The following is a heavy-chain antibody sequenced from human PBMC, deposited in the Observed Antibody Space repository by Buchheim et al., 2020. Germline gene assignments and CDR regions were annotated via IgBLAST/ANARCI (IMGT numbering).Heavy chain of an antibody. CDR3: ARDQGHSSGRPRYFDL. D-gene: IGHD3-22*01. CDR2: INQDESEK. CDR1: GFTFSSSW. Sequence: EVQLVESGGGLVQPGGSLRLSCAASGFTFSSSWMNWVRQAPGKGLEWVANINQDESEKYYVDSVKGRFTISRDNAKNSLYLQMNSLRAEDTAVYYWARDQGHSSGRPRYFDLWGRGTL. J-gene: IGHJ2*01. V-gene: IGHV3-7*01.